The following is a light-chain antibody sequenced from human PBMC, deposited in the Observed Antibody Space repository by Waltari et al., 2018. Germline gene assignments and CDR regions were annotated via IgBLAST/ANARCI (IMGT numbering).Light chain of an antibody. CDR1: QSVDRT. CDR2: AAS. Sequence: EIVLTQSPGTLSLSPGQRATLFCRASQSVDRTLAWYQQKPGQAPRLLIYAASTRATGIPDRFSATGSGTDFSLTISRLEPEDFAVYYCQKYGRLPATFGRGTTVEIK. J-gene: IGKJ1*01. V-gene: IGKV3-20*01. CDR3: QKYGRLPAT.